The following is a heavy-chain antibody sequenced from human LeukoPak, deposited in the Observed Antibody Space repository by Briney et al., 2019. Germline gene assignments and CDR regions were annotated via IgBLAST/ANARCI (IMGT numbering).Heavy chain of an antibody. D-gene: IGHD2-2*03. CDR2: VDSGNNT. CDR1: GFTFSNAW. V-gene: IGHV3-53*01. Sequence: GGSLRLSCAASGFTFSNAWMSWVRQAPGKGLEWVSLVDSGNNTIYADSVKGRFTISRDDSKNTLYLQMNSLRAEDTAVYYCSRGWMLDWGQGTLVTVSS. J-gene: IGHJ4*02. CDR3: SRGWMLD.